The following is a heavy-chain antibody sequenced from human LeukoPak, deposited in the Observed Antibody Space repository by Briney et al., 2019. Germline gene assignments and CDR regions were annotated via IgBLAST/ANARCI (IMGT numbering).Heavy chain of an antibody. CDR2: INHSGST. CDR1: GGSFSGYC. D-gene: IGHD3-10*01. J-gene: IGHJ6*04. CDR3: ARRRITMVRGVTYYYGMDV. Sequence: SETLSLTCAVYGGSFSGYCWSWIRQPPGKGLEWIGEINHSGSTNYNPSLKSRVTISVDTSKNQFSLKLSSVTAADTAVYYCARRRITMVRGVTYYYGMDVWGKGTTVTVSS. V-gene: IGHV4-34*01.